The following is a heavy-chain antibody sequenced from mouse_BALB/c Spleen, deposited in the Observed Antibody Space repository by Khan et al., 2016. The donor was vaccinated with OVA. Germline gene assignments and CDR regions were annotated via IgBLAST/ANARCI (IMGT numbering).Heavy chain of an antibody. J-gene: IGHJ2*01. CDR3: ARPAYDGYYDY. CDR2: ISTYSGNT. V-gene: IGHV1S137*01. Sequence: ELVRPGVSVKISCKGSGYTFTDYAMYWVKQSHAESLEWIGLISTYSGNTNYNQKFKGKATMTVDKSSTTAYMELARLTSEDSAIYYCARPAYDGYYDYWGQGTTLTVSS. CDR1: GYTFTDYA. D-gene: IGHD2-3*01.